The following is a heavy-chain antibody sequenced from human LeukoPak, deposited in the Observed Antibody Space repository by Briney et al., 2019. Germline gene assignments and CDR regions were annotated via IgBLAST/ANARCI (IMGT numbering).Heavy chain of an antibody. V-gene: IGHV4-4*07. CDR2: IHTSGST. CDR1: GGSIGNYH. J-gene: IGHJ4*02. D-gene: IGHD6-19*01. Sequence: SETLSLTCTVSGGSIGNYHWSWIRQPAGKGLEWIGQIHTSGSTNYSPPLKSRVSMSLDTTEDQVSLTIRSVSAADTAFYYCARRDGSSGWSFDHWGQGTLVTVSS. CDR3: ARRDGSSGWSFDH.